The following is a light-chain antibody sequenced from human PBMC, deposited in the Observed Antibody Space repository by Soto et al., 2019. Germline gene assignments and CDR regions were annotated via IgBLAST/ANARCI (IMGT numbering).Light chain of an antibody. V-gene: IGKV2D-29*01. J-gene: IGKJ4*01. Sequence: DIVMTQTPLSLSVTPGQPASISCKSSQILLGSDGKTYLSWYLQKPGHPPQLLIFEVSNHFSGVSDRFSGSGSGTDFTLKISRVEAEDVGVYYCMQSVQFPRTFGGGTKVGIK. CDR1: QILLGSDGKTY. CDR3: MQSVQFPRT. CDR2: EVS.